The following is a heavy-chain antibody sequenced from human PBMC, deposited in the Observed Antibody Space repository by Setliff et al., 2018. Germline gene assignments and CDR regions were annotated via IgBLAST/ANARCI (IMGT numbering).Heavy chain of an antibody. D-gene: IGHD1-1*01. Sequence: SETLSLTCAASGGSFTYYYWGWIRQPPGKGLEWIGRIYYRGDTYYNASLRGRLTISVDTAQNQFSLRLTSVTAADTAVYYCARTGTYRYFDYWGQGALVTVSS. V-gene: IGHV4-39*01. CDR3: ARTGTYRYFDY. CDR1: GGSFTYYY. J-gene: IGHJ4*02. CDR2: IYYRGDT.